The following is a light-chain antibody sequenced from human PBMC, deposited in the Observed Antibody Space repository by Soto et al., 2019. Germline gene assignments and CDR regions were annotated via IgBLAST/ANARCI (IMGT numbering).Light chain of an antibody. CDR1: QSVSVNS. Sequence: EIWLTQSPCTLSLSPGERATLSCRASQSVSVNSLAWYQQKGGHAPRLLIYAASTRATGVPDRLSGTGSGTAFTLTISRPDPEDSAVYYCQQYGSSGTFGQGTKVDIK. CDR3: QQYGSSGT. J-gene: IGKJ1*01. CDR2: AAS. V-gene: IGKV3-20*01.